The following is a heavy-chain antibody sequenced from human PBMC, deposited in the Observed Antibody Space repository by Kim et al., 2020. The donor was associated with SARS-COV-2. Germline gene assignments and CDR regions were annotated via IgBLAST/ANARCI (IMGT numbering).Heavy chain of an antibody. CDR2: IYSGGSST. J-gene: IGHJ4*02. D-gene: IGHD3-10*01. Sequence: GGSLRLSCAASGFTFSSYAMSWVRQAPGKGLEWVSVIYSGGSSTYYADSVKGRFTISRDNSKNTLYLQMNSLRAEDTAVYYCAKGPSVRRLHYYFDYWGQGTLVAVSS. CDR1: GFTFSSYA. V-gene: IGHV3-23*03. CDR3: AKGPSVRRLHYYFDY.